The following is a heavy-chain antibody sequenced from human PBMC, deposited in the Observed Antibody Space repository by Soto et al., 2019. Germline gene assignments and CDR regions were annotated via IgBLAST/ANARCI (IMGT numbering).Heavy chain of an antibody. D-gene: IGHD4-17*01. CDR3: ARMAAVTTCFDY. CDR1: GGSISSGNYY. V-gene: IGHV4-31*03. Sequence: QVQLQESGPGLVKPSQTLSLTCTVSGGSISSGNYYWSWIRQHPGKGLEWIGYIYYSGSTYYDPSLKSRVTLPVDTPKIQFSLKVGSVTAEDTAVYYCARMAAVTTCFDYWGQGTPFTVSA. J-gene: IGHJ4*02. CDR2: IYYSGST.